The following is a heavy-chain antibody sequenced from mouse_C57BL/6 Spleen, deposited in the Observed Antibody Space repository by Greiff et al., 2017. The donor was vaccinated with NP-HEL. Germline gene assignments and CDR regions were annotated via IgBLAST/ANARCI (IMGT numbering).Heavy chain of an antibody. CDR2: IRNKANNHAT. CDR1: GFTFSDAW. Sequence: EVQGVESGGGLVQPGGSMKLSCAASGFTFSDAWMDWVRQSPEKGLEWVAEIRNKANNHATYYAESVKGRFTISRDDSKSSVYLQMNSLRAEDTGIYYCTRIYDGYRAWFAYWGQGTLVTVSA. D-gene: IGHD2-3*01. V-gene: IGHV6-6*01. CDR3: TRIYDGYRAWFAY. J-gene: IGHJ3*01.